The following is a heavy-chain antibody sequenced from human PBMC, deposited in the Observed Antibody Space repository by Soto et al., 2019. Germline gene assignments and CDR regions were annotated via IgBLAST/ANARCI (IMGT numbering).Heavy chain of an antibody. J-gene: IGHJ4*02. CDR3: ARVANYYGPGSYYFDY. CDR1: GGSISNYY. Sequence: PSETLSLTCTVSGGSISNYYWTWIRRNTGKGLEWIGYIYYSGNTNYNPSLNSRVSISVDTSKNQFSLRLSSVTAADTAVYYCARVANYYGPGSYYFDYWGQGMLVTVSS. V-gene: IGHV4-59*01. CDR2: IYYSGNT. D-gene: IGHD3-10*01.